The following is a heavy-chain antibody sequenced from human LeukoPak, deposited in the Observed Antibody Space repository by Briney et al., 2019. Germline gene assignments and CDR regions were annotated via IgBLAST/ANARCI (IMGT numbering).Heavy chain of an antibody. CDR1: GYSFTDYG. V-gene: IGHV1-18*01. CDR2: ISAYSGNT. Sequence: ASVKVSCKASGYSFTDYGISWVRQAPGQGLEWMGCISAYSGNTNYAQKLQGRVTITRDTSASTAYMELSSLRSEDTAVYYCASCQLWLLSGNYGMAVWGQWTTVTVSS. J-gene: IGHJ6*02. CDR3: ASCQLWLLSGNYGMAV. D-gene: IGHD5-18*01.